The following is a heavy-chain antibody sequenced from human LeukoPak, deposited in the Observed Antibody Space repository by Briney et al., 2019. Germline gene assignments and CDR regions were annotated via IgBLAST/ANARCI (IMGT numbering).Heavy chain of an antibody. CDR2: INHSGST. V-gene: IGHV4-34*01. J-gene: IGHJ4*02. Sequence: PSETLSLTCAVYGGSFSGYYWSWIRQPPGKGLEWIGEINHSGSTNYNPSLKNRVTISVDTSKNQFSLKLTSVTAADTAVYYCARDRVEQPYYFDYRDQGTLVTVSS. D-gene: IGHD1/OR15-1a*01. CDR1: GGSFSGYY. CDR3: ARDRVEQPYYFDY.